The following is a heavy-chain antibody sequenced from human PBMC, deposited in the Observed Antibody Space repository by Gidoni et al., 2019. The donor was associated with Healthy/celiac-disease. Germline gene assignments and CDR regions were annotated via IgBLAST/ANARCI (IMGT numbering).Heavy chain of an antibody. CDR3: ARWAVEMATKGFDP. CDR1: GFTFSSYS. J-gene: IGHJ5*02. V-gene: IGHV3-21*01. D-gene: IGHD5-12*01. Sequence: EVQLVESGGGLVKPGGSLRLSCAASGFTFSSYSMNWVRQAPGKGLECVSSISSGSTYIYYADSVEGRFTISRDNAKNSLYLQMNSLRAADTAVYYCARWAVEMATKGFDPWGQGTLVTVSS. CDR2: ISSGSTYI.